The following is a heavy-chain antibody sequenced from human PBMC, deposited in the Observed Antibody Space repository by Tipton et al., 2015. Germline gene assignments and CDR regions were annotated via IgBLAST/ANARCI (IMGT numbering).Heavy chain of an antibody. CDR3: AREAVARYYYGMDV. D-gene: IGHD6-19*01. V-gene: IGHV4-61*01. CDR2: ISYSGST. Sequence: TLSLTCSVSGGSVNSANYYWSWIRQPPGKGLEWIGYISYSGSTHYNPSFKSRVAISVDTSKNQFSLTLSSVTAADTAVYYCAREAVARYYYGMDVWGQGTTVTVSS. CDR1: GGSVNSANYY. J-gene: IGHJ6*02.